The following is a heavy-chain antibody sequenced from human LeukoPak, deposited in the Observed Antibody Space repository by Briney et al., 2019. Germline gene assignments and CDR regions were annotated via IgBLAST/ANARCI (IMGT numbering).Heavy chain of an antibody. D-gene: IGHD3-3*01. CDR1: GYSFISYW. Sequence: GESLKISCKGSGYSFISYWIGWVRQMPGKGLEWMGIIYPGDSETRYSPSFQGQVTISADKSISTAYLQWSSLKASDTAMYYCARQGKYYDFWSGYYMATGHDYYFDYWGQGTLVTVSS. CDR3: ARQGKYYDFWSGYYMATGHDYYFDY. CDR2: IYPGDSET. V-gene: IGHV5-51*01. J-gene: IGHJ4*02.